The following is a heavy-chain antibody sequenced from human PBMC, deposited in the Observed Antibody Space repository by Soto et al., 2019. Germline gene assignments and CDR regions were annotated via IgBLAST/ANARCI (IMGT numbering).Heavy chain of an antibody. D-gene: IGHD2-2*01. Sequence: EVQLLESGGGLVQPGGSLRLSCAASGFTFSSYAMSWVRQSPGKELEWVSVVTGRATTTYYADSVKGRFNSSRDNSKNTLFLQMNSLGAEDTAVYYCAKHLPSRKNQRRWADAFHIWGQGTMLTVSS. V-gene: IGHV3-23*01. CDR2: VTGRATTT. CDR1: GFTFSSYA. J-gene: IGHJ3*02. CDR3: AKHLPSRKNQRRWADAFHI.